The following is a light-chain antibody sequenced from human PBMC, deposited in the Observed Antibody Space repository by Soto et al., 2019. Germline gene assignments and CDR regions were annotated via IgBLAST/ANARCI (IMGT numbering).Light chain of an antibody. CDR1: SSNIGSNT. CDR2: MSS. CDR3: AAWDDSLNGVV. V-gene: IGLV1-44*01. Sequence: QSVLTQSPSASGTPGQRVTISCSGSSSNIGSNTVNWYQQLPGTAPKLLIYMSSHRPSGVPDRFSGSMSGSSASLAISGLQSEDEATYYCAAWDDSLNGVVFGVGTKLTVL. J-gene: IGLJ2*01.